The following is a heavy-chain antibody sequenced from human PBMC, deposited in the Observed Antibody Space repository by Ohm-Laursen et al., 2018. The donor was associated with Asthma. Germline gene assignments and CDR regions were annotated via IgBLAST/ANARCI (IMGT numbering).Heavy chain of an antibody. Sequence: GSLRLSCAASGYTFSRYSIHWVRQIPGKGLEWVASISTASSFIYYADSAGGRFTTSRDNARNSVYLQMNSLRAEDTALYYCARIGPEWELPGREYSLHHWGEGTLVTVSS. CDR3: ARIGPEWELPGREYSLHH. J-gene: IGHJ1*01. V-gene: IGHV3-21*01. CDR2: ISTASSFI. CDR1: GYTFSRYS. D-gene: IGHD1-26*01.